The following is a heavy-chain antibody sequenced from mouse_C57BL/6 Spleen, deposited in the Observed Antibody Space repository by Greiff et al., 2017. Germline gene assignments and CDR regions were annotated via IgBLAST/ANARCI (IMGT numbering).Heavy chain of an antibody. D-gene: IGHD1-1*01. CDR2: IYPGDGDT. CDR3: ARGSYGSSYAYWYFDV. Sequence: QVQLKQSGPELVKPGASVKISCKASGYAFSSSWMNWVKQRPGKGLEWIGRIYPGDGDTNYNGKFKGKATLTADKSSSTAYMQLSSLTSEDSAVYFCARGSYGSSYAYWYFDVWGTGTTVTVSS. CDR1: GYAFSSSW. V-gene: IGHV1-82*01. J-gene: IGHJ1*03.